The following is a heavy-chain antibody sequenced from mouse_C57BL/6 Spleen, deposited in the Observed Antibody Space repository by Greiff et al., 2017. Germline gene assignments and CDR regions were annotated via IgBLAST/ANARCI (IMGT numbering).Heavy chain of an antibody. CDR2: INPNNGGT. J-gene: IGHJ4*01. Sequence: EVQLQQSGPELVKPGASVKISCKASGYTFTDYYMNWVKQSHGKSLEWIGDINPNNGGTSYNQKFKGKATLTVDKSSSTAYMELRSLTSEDSAVYYCARLGVTPNYYAMDYWGQGTSVTVSS. CDR1: GYTFTDYY. D-gene: IGHD2-13*01. CDR3: ARLGVTPNYYAMDY. V-gene: IGHV1-26*01.